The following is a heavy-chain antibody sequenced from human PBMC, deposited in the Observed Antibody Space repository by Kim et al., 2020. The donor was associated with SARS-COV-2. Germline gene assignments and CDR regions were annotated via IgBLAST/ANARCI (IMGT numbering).Heavy chain of an antibody. CDR3: ARGWRTTVWLLNY. CDR2: INPNSGGT. J-gene: IGHJ4*02. CDR1: GYTFTGYY. D-gene: IGHD4-4*01. V-gene: IGHV1-2*06. Sequence: ASVKVSCKASGYTFTGYYMHWVRQAPGQGLEWMGRINPNSGGTNYAQKFQGRVTMTRDTSISTAYMELSRLRSDDTAVYYCARGWRTTVWLLNYWGQGTLVTVSS.